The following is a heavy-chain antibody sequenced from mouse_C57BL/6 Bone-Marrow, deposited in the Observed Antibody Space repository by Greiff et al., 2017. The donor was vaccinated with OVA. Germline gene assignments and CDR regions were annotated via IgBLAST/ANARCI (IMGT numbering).Heavy chain of an antibody. CDR2: IYPGSGST. Sequence: QVQLQQPGAELVKPGASVKMSCKASGYTFTSYWITWVKQRPGQGLEWIGDIYPGSGSTNYHEKFKSKATLTVDTSSSTAYMQLSSLTSEDSAVYYCATTTVVARRYFDYWGQGTTRTVSS. D-gene: IGHD1-1*01. V-gene: IGHV1-55*01. CDR1: GYTFTSYW. CDR3: ATTTVVARRYFDY. J-gene: IGHJ2*01.